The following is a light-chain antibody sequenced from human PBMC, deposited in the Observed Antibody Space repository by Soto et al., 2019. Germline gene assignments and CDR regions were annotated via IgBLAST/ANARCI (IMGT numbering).Light chain of an antibody. CDR3: QQYGSSHT. CDR1: QSVSSSY. CDR2: GAS. J-gene: IGKJ2*01. V-gene: IGKV3-20*01. Sequence: EIVLKQSPGTLSLSPGERATLSCRASQSVSSSYLAWYQQKPGQAPRLLIYGASSRATGIPDRFSGSGSGTDFTLTISRLEPEDFAVYYCQQYGSSHTFGQGTKLEIK.